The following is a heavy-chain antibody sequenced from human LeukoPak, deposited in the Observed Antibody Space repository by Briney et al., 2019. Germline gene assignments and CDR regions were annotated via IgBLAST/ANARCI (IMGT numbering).Heavy chain of an antibody. CDR2: MNRNSGNT. CDR3: ARGRYRGAFDI. CDR1: GSTFTSYD. Sequence: GASVKVSCKSSGSTFTSYDINWVRQAPGQGLELMGWMNRNSGNTGYAQKFHGRVTMTRNTSISTAYMELSSLRSEDTAVYYCARGRYRGAFDIWGQGTMVTVSS. V-gene: IGHV1-8*01. J-gene: IGHJ3*02. D-gene: IGHD1-26*01.